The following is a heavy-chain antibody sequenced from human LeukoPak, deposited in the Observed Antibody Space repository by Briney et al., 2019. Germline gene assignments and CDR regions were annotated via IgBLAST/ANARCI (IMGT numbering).Heavy chain of an antibody. D-gene: IGHD6-19*01. CDR2: ISYDGSNK. V-gene: IGHV3-30*03. CDR3: ARARNSGRSLDY. CDR1: GFTFSSYG. Sequence: GRSLRLSCAASGFTFSSYGMHWVRQAPGKGLEWVAVISYDGSNKYYADSVKGRFTISRDNSKNTLYLQMNSLRAEDTAVYYCARARNSGRSLDYWGQGTLVTVSS. J-gene: IGHJ4*02.